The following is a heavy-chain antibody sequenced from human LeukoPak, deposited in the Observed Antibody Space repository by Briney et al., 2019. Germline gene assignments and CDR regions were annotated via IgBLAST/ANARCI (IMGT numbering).Heavy chain of an antibody. CDR1: GYTFTSYY. CDR2: INPSGGST. J-gene: IGHJ3*02. D-gene: IGHD3-22*01. V-gene: IGHV1-46*01. CDR3: ARDLDSTGYYRSDAFDI. Sequence: ASVKVSCKASGYTFTSYYMHWVRQAPGQGLEWMGIINPSGGSTSYAQKLQGRVTMTTDTSTSTAYMELMSLRSDDTAVYYCARDLDSTGYYRSDAFDIWGQGTMVTVSS.